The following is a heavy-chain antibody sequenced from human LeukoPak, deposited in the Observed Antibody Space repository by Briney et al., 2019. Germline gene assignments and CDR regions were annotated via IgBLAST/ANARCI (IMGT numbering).Heavy chain of an antibody. CDR2: SKSRGDGGTT. CDR3: TAGDLDAFDV. D-gene: IGHD7-27*01. J-gene: IGHJ3*01. V-gene: IGHV3-15*01. CDR1: GSPFSNAW. Sequence: PGGSLRLSCAASGSPFSNAWMSWVRQAPGKGLEWVSRSKSRGDGGTTDYAAPVKGRFTISRDDSKNTLYLQMHSLKTEDTAVYYCTAGDLDAFDVWGQGTMVIVSS.